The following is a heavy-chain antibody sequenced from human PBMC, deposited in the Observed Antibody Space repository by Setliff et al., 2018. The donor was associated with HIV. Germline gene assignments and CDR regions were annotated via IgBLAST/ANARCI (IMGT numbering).Heavy chain of an antibody. CDR2: ISGGFGFDT. J-gene: IGHJ5*02. V-gene: IGHV3-23*01. CDR1: GFTLSSYG. D-gene: IGHD6-19*01. Sequence: GGSLRLSCAASGFTLSSYGMHWVRQAPGKGLEWVSGISGGFGFDTDYADSVKGRFTISRDRSKNTLYLQMNSLRVEDTAVYYCAKDAVQGNKRWDWFDHWGQGVLVTVSS. CDR3: AKDAVQGNKRWDWFDH.